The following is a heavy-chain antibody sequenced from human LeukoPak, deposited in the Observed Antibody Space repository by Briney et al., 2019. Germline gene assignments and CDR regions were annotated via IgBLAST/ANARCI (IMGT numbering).Heavy chain of an antibody. CDR2: ISYDGSNK. CDR3: ARVGVDSDYYGMDV. D-gene: IGHD3-10*01. V-gene: IGHV3-30-3*01. J-gene: IGHJ6*02. Sequence: AGGSLRLSCAASGFTFSSYAMHWVRQAPGKGLEWVAVISYDGSNKYYADSVKGRFTISRDNSKNTLYLQMNSLRAEDTAVYYCARVGVDSDYYGMDVWGQGTTVTVSS. CDR1: GFTFSSYA.